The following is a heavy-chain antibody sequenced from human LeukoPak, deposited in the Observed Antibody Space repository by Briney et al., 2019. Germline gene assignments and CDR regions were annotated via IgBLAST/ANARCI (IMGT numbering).Heavy chain of an antibody. CDR3: ARDRRDYFDY. CDR2: ISYDGSNE. V-gene: IGHV3-30-3*01. Sequence: GSLRLSCAASGFTFSSYAMHWVRQAPGKGLEWVAVISYDGSNEYYADSVKGRFTISRDNSKNTLYLQMNSLRAEDTAVYYCARDRRDYFDYWAREPWSPSPQ. J-gene: IGHJ4*02. CDR1: GFTFSSYA.